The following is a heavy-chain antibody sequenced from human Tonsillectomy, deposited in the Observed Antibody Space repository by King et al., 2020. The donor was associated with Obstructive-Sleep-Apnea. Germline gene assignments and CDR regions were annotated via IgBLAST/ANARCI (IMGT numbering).Heavy chain of an antibody. CDR3: AGDRVGASPYYYYGMDV. D-gene: IGHD1-26*01. V-gene: IGHV4-59*01. J-gene: IGHJ6*02. CDR1: GGSISSYY. Sequence: VQLQESGPGLVKPSETLSLTCTVSGGSISSYYWSWIRQPPGKGLEWIGYIYYSGSTNYNPSLKSRVTISVDTSKNQFSLKLSSVTAADTAVYYCAGDRVGASPYYYYGMDVWGQGTTVTVSS. CDR2: IYYSGST.